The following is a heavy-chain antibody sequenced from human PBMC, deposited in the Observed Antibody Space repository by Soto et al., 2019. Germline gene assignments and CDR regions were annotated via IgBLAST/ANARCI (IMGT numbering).Heavy chain of an antibody. Sequence: QVQLVQSGAEVKKPGSSVKVSCKASGGTFSSYTISWVRQAPGQGLEWMGRIIPILGIANYAQKFQGRVRITADKSTRTDYMELSSLRSEDTAVYYCASKGYSGYDSPDYWGQGSLVTVSS. CDR1: GGTFSSYT. CDR2: IIPILGIA. D-gene: IGHD5-12*01. J-gene: IGHJ4*02. V-gene: IGHV1-69*02. CDR3: ASKGYSGYDSPDY.